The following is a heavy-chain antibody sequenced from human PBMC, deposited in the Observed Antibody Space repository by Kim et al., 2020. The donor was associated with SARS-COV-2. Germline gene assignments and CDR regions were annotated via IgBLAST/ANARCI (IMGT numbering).Heavy chain of an antibody. CDR2: IYYSGSP. CDR3: ARSLGAGPSTIFGVVIIPDAFDI. Sequence: SETLSLTCTVSGGSISSSSYYWGLIRQPPGKGLEWIGSIYYSGSPYYNPSLKSRVTISVDTSKNQFSLKLSSVTAADTAVYYCARSLGAGPSTIFGVVIIPDAFDIWGRRTMVTVSS. D-gene: IGHD3-3*01. V-gene: IGHV4-39*01. J-gene: IGHJ3*02. CDR1: GGSISSSSYY.